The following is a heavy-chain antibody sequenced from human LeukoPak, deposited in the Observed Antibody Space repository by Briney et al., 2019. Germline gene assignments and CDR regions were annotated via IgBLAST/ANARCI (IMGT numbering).Heavy chain of an antibody. CDR3: AAGGYSYATPGY. V-gene: IGHV4-59*12. Sequence: SETLSLTCTVSGGSISSYYWSWIRQPPGKGLEWIGYIYYGGSTNYNPSLKSRVTISVDTSKNQFSLKLSSVTAADTAVYYCAAGGYSYATPGYWGQGTLVTVSS. D-gene: IGHD5-18*01. CDR2: IYYGGST. CDR1: GGSISSYY. J-gene: IGHJ4*02.